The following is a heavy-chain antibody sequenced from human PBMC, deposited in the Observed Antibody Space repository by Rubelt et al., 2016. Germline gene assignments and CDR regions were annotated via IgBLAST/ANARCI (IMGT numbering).Heavy chain of an antibody. Sequence: QVTLRESGPALVKPTQTLTLTCTFSGFSLSTSGMCVSWIRQPPGKALEWLALIDWDDDKYYGTSLKTRLTIAKDTAKNQVVLTMTNMDPVDTATYYCARIAVAGTGFDYWGQGTLVTVSS. V-gene: IGHV2-70*01. D-gene: IGHD6-19*01. CDR3: ARIAVAGTGFDY. CDR1: GFSLSTSGMC. CDR2: IDWDDDK. J-gene: IGHJ4*02.